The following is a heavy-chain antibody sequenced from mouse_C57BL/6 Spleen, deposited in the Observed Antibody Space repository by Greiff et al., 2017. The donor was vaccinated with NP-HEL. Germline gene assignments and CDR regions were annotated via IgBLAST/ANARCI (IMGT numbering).Heavy chain of an antibody. CDR2: IWSGGST. D-gene: IGHD1-1*01. Sequence: QVQLKESGPGLVQPSQSLSITCTVSGFSLTSYGVHWVRQSPGKGLEWLGVIWSGGSTDYNAAVISRLVISKDNSKSQVFCKMNSLQADDTAIYYCARGSSYFDYWGQGTTLTVSS. V-gene: IGHV2-2*01. CDR1: GFSLTSYG. CDR3: ARGSSYFDY. J-gene: IGHJ2*01.